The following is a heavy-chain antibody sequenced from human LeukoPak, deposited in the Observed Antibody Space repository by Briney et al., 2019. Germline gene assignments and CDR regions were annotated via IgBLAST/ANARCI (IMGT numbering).Heavy chain of an antibody. V-gene: IGHV1-2*02. CDR1: GYTFTCYY. CDR2: INPNSGGT. J-gene: IGHJ6*03. D-gene: IGHD2-2*01. CDR3: ARSEGPAASNYYYYYYMDV. Sequence: ASVKVSCKASGYTFTCYYMHWVRQAPGQGLEWMGWINPNSGGTNYAQKFQGRVTMTRDTSISTAYMELSRLRSDDTAVYYCARSEGPAASNYYYYYYMDVWGKGTTVTVSS.